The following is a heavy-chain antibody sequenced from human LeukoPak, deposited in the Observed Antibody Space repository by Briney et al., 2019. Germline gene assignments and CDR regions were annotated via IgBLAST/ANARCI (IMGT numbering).Heavy chain of an antibody. V-gene: IGHV3-15*01. CDR1: GFTFSNAW. D-gene: IGHD3-3*01. CDR2: IKSKTDGGTT. CDR3: TTPYDFWSGLYYFDY. Sequence: PGGSLRLSCAASGFTFSNAWMSWVRQAPGKGLEWVGRIKSKTDGGTTDYAAPVKGRFTISRDDSKNTLYLQMNSLKTEDTAVYYCTTPYDFWSGLYYFDYWGQGTLVTVSS. J-gene: IGHJ4*02.